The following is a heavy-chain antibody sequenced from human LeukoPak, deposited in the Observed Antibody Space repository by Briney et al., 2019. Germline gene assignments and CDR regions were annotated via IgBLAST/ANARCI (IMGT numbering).Heavy chain of an antibody. J-gene: IGHJ4*02. CDR3: AAAPDIVAGSYPFLFNY. CDR1: GFTFTSSA. Sequence: ASVKVSCKASGFTFTSSAVQWVRQARGQRLEWIGWIVVGSGNTNYAQKFQERVTITRDMSTSTAYMELSSLRSEDTAVYYCAAAPDIVAGSYPFLFNYWGQGTLVTASS. V-gene: IGHV1-58*01. D-gene: IGHD3-10*01. CDR2: IVVGSGNT.